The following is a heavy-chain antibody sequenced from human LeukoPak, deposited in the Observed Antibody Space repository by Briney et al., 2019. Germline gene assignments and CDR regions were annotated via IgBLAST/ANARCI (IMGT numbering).Heavy chain of an antibody. Sequence: GGSLRLSCTASGFTFSDYWMSWVRQTPEKGLEWVANIKQDGSEKVYLDSVKGRFTISRDNAQTSLYLHMNSLRAEDTAVYYCARDPYSSSWSYGMDVWGQGTTVTVPS. J-gene: IGHJ6*02. V-gene: IGHV3-7*05. CDR3: ARDPYSSSWSYGMDV. D-gene: IGHD6-13*01. CDR2: IKQDGSEK. CDR1: GFTFSDYW.